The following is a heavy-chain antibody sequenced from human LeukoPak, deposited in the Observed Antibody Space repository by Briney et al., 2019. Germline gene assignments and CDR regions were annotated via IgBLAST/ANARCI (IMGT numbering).Heavy chain of an antibody. CDR2: IIPILGIA. D-gene: IGHD1-26*01. J-gene: IGHJ4*02. CDR1: GGTFSSYA. CDR3: ARGHSGSYPD. V-gene: IGHV1-69*04. Sequence: SVKVSCKASGGTFSSYATSWVRQAPGQGLEWMGRIIPILGIANYAQKFQGRVTITADKSTSTAYMELSSLRSEDTAVYYCARGHSGSYPDWGQGTLVTVSS.